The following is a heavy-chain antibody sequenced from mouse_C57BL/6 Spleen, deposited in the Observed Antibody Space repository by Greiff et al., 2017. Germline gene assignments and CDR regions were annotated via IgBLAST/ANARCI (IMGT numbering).Heavy chain of an antibody. D-gene: IGHD1-1*01. V-gene: IGHV1-81*01. CDR3: ASYGSPYYFDY. CDR1: GYTFTSYG. CDR2: IYPRSGNT. J-gene: IGHJ2*01. Sequence: VQLQESGAELARPGASVKLSCKASGYTFTSYGISWVKQRTGQGLEWIGEIYPRSGNTYYNEKFKGKATLTADKSSSTAYMGLRSLTSEDSAVYFCASYGSPYYFDYWGQGTTLTVSS.